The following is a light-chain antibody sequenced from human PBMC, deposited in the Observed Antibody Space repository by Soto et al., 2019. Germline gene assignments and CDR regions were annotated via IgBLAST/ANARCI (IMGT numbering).Light chain of an antibody. CDR2: GAS. CDR3: QRYDSLRT. V-gene: IGKV3-20*01. Sequence: GTLSLSPGDRATLSCRASQSVRSNFLAWYQQKPGQAPRLLIYGASNRATGIPDRFSGSGSGTDFTLTITRLEAEDFAMYYCQRYDSLRTFGQGTKVDIK. CDR1: QSVRSNF. J-gene: IGKJ1*01.